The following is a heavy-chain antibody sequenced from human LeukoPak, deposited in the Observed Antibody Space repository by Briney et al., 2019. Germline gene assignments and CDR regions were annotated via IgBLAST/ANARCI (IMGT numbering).Heavy chain of an antibody. CDR3: ARGHDGVVGWFAP. J-gene: IGHJ5*02. Sequence: SETLSLTCTVSGGSITNYYWIWIRQPPGKGLEWIGHISYSGSTNYNPSLKSRVTISVDTSKNQFSLKLTSVTAADTAVYYCARGHDGVVGWFAPWGRGTLVTVS. V-gene: IGHV4-59*01. CDR1: GGSITNYY. CDR2: ISYSGST. D-gene: IGHD2-15*01.